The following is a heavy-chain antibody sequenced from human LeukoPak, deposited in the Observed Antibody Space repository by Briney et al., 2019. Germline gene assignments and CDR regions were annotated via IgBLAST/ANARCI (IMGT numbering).Heavy chain of an antibody. V-gene: IGHV3-11*01. D-gene: IGHD5-12*01. CDR3: AKGGDIVATILD. CDR1: GFTFSDYY. CDR2: INSSGSTI. J-gene: IGHJ4*02. Sequence: GGSLRLSCAASGFTFSDYYMSWIRQAPGKGLEWVSYINSSGSTIYYADSVKGRFTISRDNAKNSLYLQMNSLRADDTAFYYCAKGGDIVATILDWGQGTLVTVSS.